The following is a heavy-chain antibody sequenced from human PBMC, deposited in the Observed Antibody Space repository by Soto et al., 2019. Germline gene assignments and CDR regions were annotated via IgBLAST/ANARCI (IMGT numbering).Heavy chain of an antibody. D-gene: IGHD5-12*01. V-gene: IGHV4-38-2*01. CDR2: IYHSGST. J-gene: IGHJ4*02. CDR3: ARLPYSYSGYDETYFDY. Sequence: LSLTCAVSGYSITRGYYWGWIRQPPGKGLEWIGSIYHSGSTYYNPSLKSRVTISVDTPQKLFSLKLSSVTAADTAVYYCARLPYSYSGYDETYFDYWGQGTLVTVSS. CDR1: GYSITRGYY.